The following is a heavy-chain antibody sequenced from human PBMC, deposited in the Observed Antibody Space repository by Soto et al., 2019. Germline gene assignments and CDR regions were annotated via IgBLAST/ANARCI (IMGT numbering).Heavy chain of an antibody. D-gene: IGHD2-2*01. CDR1: DGSISSYY. CDR3: ARDHLPYQMLSWFDP. CDR2: IYYSGST. J-gene: IGHJ5*02. Sequence: SETLSLTCTVSDGSISSYYWSWIRQPPGKGPEWIGYIYYSGSTKYNPSLKSRVTISVDTSKNQFSLKLSSVTAADTAVYYCARDHLPYQMLSWFDPWGQGTLVTVSS. V-gene: IGHV4-59*01.